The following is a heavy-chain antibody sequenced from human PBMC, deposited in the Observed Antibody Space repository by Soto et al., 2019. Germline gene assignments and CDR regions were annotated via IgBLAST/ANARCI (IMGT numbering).Heavy chain of an antibody. Sequence: SETLSLTCAVYGGSFSGYYWSWIRQPPGKGLEWIGEINHSGSTNYNPSLKSRVTISVDTSKKKFSLKLSSVNAADTAVYYCARGIGIFKALRSWGQGNLVTVSS. CDR2: INHSGST. J-gene: IGHJ5*02. D-gene: IGHD3-3*01. V-gene: IGHV4-34*01. CDR3: ARGIGIFKALRS. CDR1: GGSFSGYY.